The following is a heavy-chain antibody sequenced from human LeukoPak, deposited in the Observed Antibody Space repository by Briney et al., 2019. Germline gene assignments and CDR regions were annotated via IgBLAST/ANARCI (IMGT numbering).Heavy chain of an antibody. CDR1: GGSISSSSYY. J-gene: IGHJ5*02. Sequence: QTSETLSLTCTVSGGSISSSSYYWGWIRQPPGKGLEWIGSIYYSGSTYYNPSLKSRVTISVDTSKNQFSLKLSSVTAADTAVYYCARGHYDILTGYYNNWFDPWGQGTLVTVSS. V-gene: IGHV4-39*07. CDR3: ARGHYDILTGYYNNWFDP. CDR2: IYYSGST. D-gene: IGHD3-9*01.